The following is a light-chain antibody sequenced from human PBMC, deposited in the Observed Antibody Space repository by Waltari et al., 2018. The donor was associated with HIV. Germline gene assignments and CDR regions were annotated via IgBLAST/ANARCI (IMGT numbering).Light chain of an antibody. J-gene: IGLJ2*01. CDR3: SSYADRNGFYVV. CDR2: EVT. V-gene: IGLV2-8*01. CDR1: NSESGGYTS. Sequence: QSALTQPPSASGSPGQSVTLSCTGTNSESGGYTSVPWYQQHPGKAPKLVISEVTRRPAGLPDRVSGSKSGTTASLTVSVLQAEDEADYYCSSYADRNGFYVVFGGGTRLTVL.